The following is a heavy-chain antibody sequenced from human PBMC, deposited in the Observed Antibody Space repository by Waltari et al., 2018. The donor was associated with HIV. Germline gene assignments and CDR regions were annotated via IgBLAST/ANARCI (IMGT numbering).Heavy chain of an antibody. J-gene: IGHJ6*02. CDR1: GYTLTELS. CDR3: ATGGGTTSIQLYDLDV. V-gene: IGHV1-24*01. D-gene: IGHD1-26*01. CDR2: FDPEDDET. Sequence: QVQLIQSGAAVTKPAASVKVSCKVFGYTLTELSMHWVRQAPGKGLEWMGGFDPEDDETIYAQKFQGRVTMTEDTSTDSAYMELSSLTSEDTAVYYCATGGGTTSIQLYDLDVWGQGTTVTVSS.